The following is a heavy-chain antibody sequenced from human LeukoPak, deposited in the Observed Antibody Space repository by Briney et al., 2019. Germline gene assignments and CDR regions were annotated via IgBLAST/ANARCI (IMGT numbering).Heavy chain of an antibody. CDR3: AGDRMVVTAMDYYYYGMDV. CDR1: GGSFSGYY. D-gene: IGHD2-21*02. J-gene: IGHJ6*02. V-gene: IGHV4-34*01. Sequence: SETLPLTCAVYGGSFSGYYWSWIRQPPGKGLEWIGEINHSGSTNYNPSLKSRVTISVDTSKNQFSLKLSSVTDADTAVYYCAGDRMVVTAMDYYYYGMDVWGQGTTVTVSS. CDR2: INHSGST.